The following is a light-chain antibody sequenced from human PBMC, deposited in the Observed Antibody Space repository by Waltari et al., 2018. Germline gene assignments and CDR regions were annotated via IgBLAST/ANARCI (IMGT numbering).Light chain of an antibody. CDR2: EAS. V-gene: IGKV3-11*01. CDR1: QSVSPP. Sequence: DIVLTQSPATLSLSPGERATLSCRASQSVSPPLAWDQQKPGQAPRHLISEASNRPTGIPARFTGRGSGTDFTLTISSLEPEDFGVYYCQQRSTWPPITFGQGTRLEIK. J-gene: IGKJ5*01. CDR3: QQRSTWPPIT.